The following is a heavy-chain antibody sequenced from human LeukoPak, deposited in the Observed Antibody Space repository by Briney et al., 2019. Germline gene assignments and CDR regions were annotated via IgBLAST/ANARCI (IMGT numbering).Heavy chain of an antibody. V-gene: IGHV3-23*01. Sequence: GGSLRLSCTASGFTFTTYAMSWVRQAPGKGLESVSTVSDTGDSTYYADSVKGRFTISRDNSKDTLYLQMDSLRAEDTAVYYCTQVRYNSGWQLDYWGQGTLVTVSS. CDR2: VSDTGDST. J-gene: IGHJ4*02. D-gene: IGHD6-19*01. CDR1: GFTFTTYA. CDR3: TQVRYNSGWQLDY.